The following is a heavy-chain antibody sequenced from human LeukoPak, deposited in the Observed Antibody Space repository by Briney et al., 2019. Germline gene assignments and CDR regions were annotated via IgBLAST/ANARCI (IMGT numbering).Heavy chain of an antibody. CDR1: GFTFSSYG. CDR3: ATAGTGQVTTSYDYYGLDV. Sequence: GRSLRLSCAASGFTFSSYGMHWVRQAPGKGLEWVSVIYSGVSAHYADSVKGRFTISRDNSKNTFYLQMNSLRVEDTAVYYCATAGTGQVTTSYDYYGLDVWGQGTTVTVSS. D-gene: IGHD4-17*01. J-gene: IGHJ6*02. CDR2: IYSGVSA. V-gene: IGHV3-66*01.